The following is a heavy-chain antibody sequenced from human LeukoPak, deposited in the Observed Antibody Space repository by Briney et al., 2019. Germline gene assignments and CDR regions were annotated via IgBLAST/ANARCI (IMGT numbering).Heavy chain of an antibody. V-gene: IGHV3-53*01. CDR3: AKDLETHDTSAC. Sequence: GGSLRLSCTASGFAVSDNYMAWGRQAPGKGLEWVSVVYSGGNTYYADSVEGRFTISRDNSKNTLYLQMNSLRVEDTAVYYCAKDLETHDTSACWGQGTLVTVSS. D-gene: IGHD3-22*01. CDR2: VYSGGNT. J-gene: IGHJ4*02. CDR1: GFAVSDNY.